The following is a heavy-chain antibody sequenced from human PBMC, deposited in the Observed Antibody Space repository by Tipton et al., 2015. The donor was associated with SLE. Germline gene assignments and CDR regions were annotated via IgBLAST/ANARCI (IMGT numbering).Heavy chain of an antibody. J-gene: IGHJ4*02. CDR3: ARAGGSREYYFDY. Sequence: TLSLTCTVSGGSISSTSYYWDWIRQPPGKGLEWIGSIYYSGSTYYNPSLKSRVTISVDTSKNQFSLKLSSVTAADTAVYYCARAGGSREYYFDYWGQGTLVTVSS. CDR1: GGSISSTSYY. CDR2: IYYSGST. V-gene: IGHV4-39*07. D-gene: IGHD3-10*01.